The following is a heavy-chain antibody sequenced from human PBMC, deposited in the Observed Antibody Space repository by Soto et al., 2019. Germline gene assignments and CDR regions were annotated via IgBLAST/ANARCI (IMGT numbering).Heavy chain of an antibody. Sequence: SETLSLTCTVSGASISSSRSYWGWVRQPPXKGLEWIVSFYYTGGTYSTYYNPSLKSRVTISVDTSKSQFSLNLRSVTAADTAVYYCASPRQGNYDFLSGYYALDYWGQGPLVTVSS. CDR3: ASPRQGNYDFLSGYYALDY. J-gene: IGHJ4*02. CDR2: FYYTGGT. CDR1: GASISSSRSY. D-gene: IGHD3-3*01. V-gene: IGHV4-39*01.